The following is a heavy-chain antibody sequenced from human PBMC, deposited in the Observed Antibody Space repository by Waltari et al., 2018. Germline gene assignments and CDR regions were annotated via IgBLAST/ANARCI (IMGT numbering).Heavy chain of an antibody. Sequence: EVQLLESGGGLVQPGGSLRLSCTASGFTFSNYAMSWVRQAPGKGLGWGSGISGSGGDTYYAASVKGRFTISRDNSKNTLSLQMNSLRADDTAVYYCSGGISGTVGSDYWGQGTLVTVSS. CDR2: ISGSGGDT. CDR1: GFTFSNYA. D-gene: IGHD1-7*01. V-gene: IGHV3-23*01. CDR3: SGGISGTVGSDY. J-gene: IGHJ4*02.